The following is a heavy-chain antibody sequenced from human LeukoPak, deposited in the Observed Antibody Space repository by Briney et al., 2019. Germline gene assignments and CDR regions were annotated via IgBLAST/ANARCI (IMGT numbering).Heavy chain of an antibody. V-gene: IGHV4-61*01. CDR1: GDSISSSSYY. CDR3: ATVGDSSFEY. D-gene: IGHD6-6*01. CDR2: IYYSGST. Sequence: SDTLSLTCSVSGDSISSSSYYWSWIRQPPGKGLEWIGYIYYSGSTNYNPSLKSRVTISVDTSKNQFSLKVSSVTAADTAVYYCATVGDSSFEYWGQGSLVTVSS. J-gene: IGHJ4*02.